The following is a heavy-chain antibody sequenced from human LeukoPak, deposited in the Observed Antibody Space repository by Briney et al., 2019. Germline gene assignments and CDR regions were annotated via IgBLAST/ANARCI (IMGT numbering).Heavy chain of an antibody. Sequence: GGSLRISCAASGFMFDDYAMHWVRQAPGRGLEWVSLISGDAVSSFYTDSVKGRFTISRDNNNSSLSLQMRRLTTEDTAFYYCVREQFSHTSNYFDSWGQGILVTVSS. CDR1: GFMFDDYA. CDR3: VREQFSHTSNYFDS. V-gene: IGHV3-43*02. CDR2: ISGDAVSS. D-gene: IGHD5-24*01. J-gene: IGHJ4*02.